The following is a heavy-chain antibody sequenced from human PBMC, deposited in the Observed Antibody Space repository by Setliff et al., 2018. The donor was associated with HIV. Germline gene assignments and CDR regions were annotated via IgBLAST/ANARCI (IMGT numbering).Heavy chain of an antibody. CDR1: GFTFSGYW. V-gene: IGHV3-7*04. CDR2: INPGGSEK. J-gene: IGHJ4*02. D-gene: IGHD2-15*01. CDR3: ERGGGY. Sequence: GGSLRLSCAVSGFTFSGYWMTWVRQAPGKGLEWVASINPGGSEKWYVDSVKGRFTVSGDNTKNSLYLQMNSLRAEDTAVYYCERGGGYWGQGTLVTVSS.